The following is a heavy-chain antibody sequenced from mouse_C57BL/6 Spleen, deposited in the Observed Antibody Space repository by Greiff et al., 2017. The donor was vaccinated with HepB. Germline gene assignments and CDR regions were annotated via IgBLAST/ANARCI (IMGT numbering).Heavy chain of an antibody. V-gene: IGHV1-50*01. CDR3: ARGDSSGRFAY. D-gene: IGHD3-2*02. CDR2: IDPSDSYT. J-gene: IGHJ3*01. CDR1: GYTFTSYW. Sequence: VQLQQPGAELVKPGASVKLSCKASGYTFTSYWMQWVKQRPGQGLEWIGEIDPSDSYTNYNQKFKGKATLTVDTSSSTAYMQLSSLTSEDSAVYYCARGDSSGRFAYWGQGTLVTVSA.